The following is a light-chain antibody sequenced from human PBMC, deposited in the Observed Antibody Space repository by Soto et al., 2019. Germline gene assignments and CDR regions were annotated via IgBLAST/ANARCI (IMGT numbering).Light chain of an antibody. CDR1: SSNIGNNY. CDR3: GTWDSSLSAGEVV. Sequence: QSVLTQPPSVSAAPGQKVTISCSGSSSNIGNNYVSWYQQLPGTAPKLLIYENNKRPSGIPDRFSGSKSGTSATLGITGLQTGDEDDYYCGTWDSSLSAGEVVFGGGTKVTVL. J-gene: IGLJ2*01. V-gene: IGLV1-51*02. CDR2: ENN.